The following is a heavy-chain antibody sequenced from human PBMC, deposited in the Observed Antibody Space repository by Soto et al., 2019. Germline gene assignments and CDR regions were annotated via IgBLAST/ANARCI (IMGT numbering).Heavy chain of an antibody. CDR2: ISAYNGNA. V-gene: IGHV1-18*01. CDR1: GYTFTSYG. CDR3: ARGQVGFDP. J-gene: IGHJ5*02. Sequence: QVQLVQPGAEVKKPGASVKVSCKASGYTFTSYGISWVRQTPGQGLEWMGWISAYNGNANYAQKIHGRVTMTTDTSTSTDYMELRSRRYDDTAVYYRARGQVGFDPWGQGTLVTVSS.